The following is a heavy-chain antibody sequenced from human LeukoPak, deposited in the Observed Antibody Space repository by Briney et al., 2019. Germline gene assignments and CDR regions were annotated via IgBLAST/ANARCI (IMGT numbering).Heavy chain of an antibody. CDR2: INPSGGST. V-gene: IGHV1-46*03. D-gene: IGHD3-22*01. CDR1: GCTFTSYY. CDR3: ARGGLYYYDSSGYLGSFDY. J-gene: IGHJ4*02. Sequence: GASVKVSGKASGCTFTSYYMHWVRQAPGQGLEWMGIINPSGGSTSYAQKFQGRVTMTRDTSTSTVYMELSSLRSEDTAVYYCARGGLYYYDSSGYLGSFDYWGQGTLVTVSS.